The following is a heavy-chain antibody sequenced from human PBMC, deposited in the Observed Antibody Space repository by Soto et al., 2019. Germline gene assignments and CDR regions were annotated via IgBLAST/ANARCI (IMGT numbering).Heavy chain of an antibody. CDR3: ARRSIFTWSDAFDI. J-gene: IGHJ3*02. CDR2: INPSGGIT. CDR1: GYTFTSYY. Sequence: QVELVQSGAEVKKPGASVKVSCKAAGYTFTSYYMHWVRQAPGQGLEWMGFINPSGGITTYAQKFQARVTMTSDTSTSTVYTELRTLKSEDTAVYYCARRSIFTWSDAFDIWGQGTMVTVSA. D-gene: IGHD3-3*01. V-gene: IGHV1-46*01.